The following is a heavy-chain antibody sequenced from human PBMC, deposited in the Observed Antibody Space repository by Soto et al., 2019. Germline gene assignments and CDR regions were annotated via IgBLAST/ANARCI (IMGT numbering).Heavy chain of an antibody. CDR2: ISGSGGST. V-gene: IGHV3-23*01. CDR3: AKRIGYDSSGYHDY. CDR1: GFTFSSYA. D-gene: IGHD3-22*01. J-gene: IGHJ4*02. Sequence: GGSLRLSCAASGFTFSSYAMSWVRQAPGKGLEWVSAISGSGGSTYYADSVKGRFTISRDNSKNTLYLQMNSLRAEDTAVYYCAKRIGYDSSGYHDYWGQGTLVTVSS.